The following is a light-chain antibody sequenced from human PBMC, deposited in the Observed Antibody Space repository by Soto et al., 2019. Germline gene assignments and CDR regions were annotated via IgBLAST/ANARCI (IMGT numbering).Light chain of an antibody. CDR2: DVT. V-gene: IGLV2-14*01. CDR3: SSYTSSSSYV. J-gene: IGLJ1*01. Sequence: QSVLTQPASVSGSPGQSITISCTGTSSDVGGYNFVSWYQQHPDKAPKPMIYDVTNRPSGVSNRFSGSKSGNTASLTISGLQAEDEADYYCSSYTSSSSYVFGSGTKATVL. CDR1: SSDVGGYNF.